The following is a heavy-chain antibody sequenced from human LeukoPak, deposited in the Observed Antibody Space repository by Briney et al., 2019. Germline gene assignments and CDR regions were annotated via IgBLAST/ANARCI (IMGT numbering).Heavy chain of an antibody. Sequence: GGSLRLSCAASGFTFSSYWMHWVRQAPGKGLVWVSRIISDGTVTDYADSVKGRFTISRDNAKNTLYLQMNSLRAEDTAVYYCVSDWSLAYWGQGALVTVSS. J-gene: IGHJ4*02. CDR1: GFTFSSYW. CDR2: IISDGTVT. CDR3: VSDWSLAY. D-gene: IGHD2-8*02. V-gene: IGHV3-74*01.